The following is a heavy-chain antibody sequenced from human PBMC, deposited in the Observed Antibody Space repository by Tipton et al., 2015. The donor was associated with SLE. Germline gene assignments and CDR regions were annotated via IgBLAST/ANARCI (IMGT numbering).Heavy chain of an antibody. V-gene: IGHV4-34*01. CDR2: INHSGST. J-gene: IGHJ3*02. CDR1: GGSFSGYY. Sequence: TLSLTCAVYGGSFSGYYWSWIRQPPGKGLEWIGEINHSGSTNYNPSLKSRVTISVDTSKNQFSLKLSSVTAADTAVYYCASDSGDAFDIWGQGTMVTVSS. CDR3: ASDSGDAFDI. D-gene: IGHD2-21*02.